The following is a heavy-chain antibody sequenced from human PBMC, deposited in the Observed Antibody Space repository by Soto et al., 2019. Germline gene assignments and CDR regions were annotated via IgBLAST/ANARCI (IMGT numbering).Heavy chain of an antibody. J-gene: IGHJ4*02. D-gene: IGHD2-8*02. Sequence: QVQLVESGGGVVQPGRSLRLSCAVSGFTVSTYGMHWVRQAPGKGLEWVAVISLAGGTKYYADSVKGRFTISRDNSRNTLFLEMNSLRGDDMAVYYCTGEVASGYWGQGTLVTVSS. CDR2: ISLAGGTK. CDR1: GFTVSTYG. V-gene: IGHV3-30*03. CDR3: TGEVASGY.